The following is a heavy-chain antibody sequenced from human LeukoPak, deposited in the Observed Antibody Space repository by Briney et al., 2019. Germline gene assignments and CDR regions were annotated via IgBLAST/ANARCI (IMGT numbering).Heavy chain of an antibody. CDR3: ARGNGKVATEKAFWVY. J-gene: IGHJ4*02. D-gene: IGHD5-12*01. Sequence: SETLSLTCTVSGGSITNYYWSWIRQPPGKGLEWIGYIYSSGSTNSNPSLESRVTISVDTSRNRFSLRLSYVTAADTAVYHCARGNGKVATEKAFWVYWGQGTLVTVSS. CDR2: IYSSGST. V-gene: IGHV4-59*08. CDR1: GGSITNYY.